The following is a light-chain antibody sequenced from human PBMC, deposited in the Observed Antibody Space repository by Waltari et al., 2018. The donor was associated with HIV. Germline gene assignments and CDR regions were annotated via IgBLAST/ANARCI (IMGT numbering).Light chain of an antibody. CDR3: CAYAGSTTYVI. CDR1: SSDVGGYNL. V-gene: IGLV2-23*02. CDR2: EVS. J-gene: IGLJ2*01. Sequence: QSALTQPASVSGSPGQSITISCTGTSSDVGGYNLVSWYQQHPGKAPKLLSYEVSKRAAGVSNLFAGTKSSNTASLTISGRQAEDEADYYGCAYAGSTTYVIFGGGTKLTVL.